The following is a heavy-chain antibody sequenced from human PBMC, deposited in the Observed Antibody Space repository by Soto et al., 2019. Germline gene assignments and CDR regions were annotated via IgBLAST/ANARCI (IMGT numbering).Heavy chain of an antibody. CDR2: ISSSSSYI. CDR3: ARDQCSSTSCYSF. CDR1: GFTFSSYS. Sequence: EVQLVESGGGLVKPGGSLRLSCAASGFTFSSYSMNWVRQAPGKGLEWVSSISSSSSYIYYADSVKSRFTISRDNAKNSLYLQMNSLRAEDTAVYYCARDQCSSTSCYSFWGQGTLVTVSS. V-gene: IGHV3-21*01. D-gene: IGHD2-2*01. J-gene: IGHJ4*02.